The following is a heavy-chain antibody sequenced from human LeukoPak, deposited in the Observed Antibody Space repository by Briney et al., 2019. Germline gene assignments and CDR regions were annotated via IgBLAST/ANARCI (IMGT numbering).Heavy chain of an antibody. CDR2: ISWDGGST. CDR3: ASQYGDYAYY. V-gene: IGHV3-43*01. J-gene: IGHJ4*02. D-gene: IGHD4-17*01. CDR1: GFTFDDYT. Sequence: GGSLRLSCAASGFTFDDYTMHWVRQAPGKGLEWVSLISWDGGSTYYADSVKGRFTISRDNAKNSLYLQMNSLRAEDTAVYYCASQYGDYAYYWGQGTLVTVSS.